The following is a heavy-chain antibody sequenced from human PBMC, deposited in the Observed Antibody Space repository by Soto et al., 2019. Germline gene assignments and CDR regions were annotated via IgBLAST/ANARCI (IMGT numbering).Heavy chain of an antibody. V-gene: IGHV1-2*02. J-gene: IGHJ4*02. D-gene: IGHD2-2*01. CDR3: ARETDLFYCSSTSCYLSY. CDR2: INPNSGGT. Sequence: ASVKVSCKASGYTFTGYYMHWVRQAPGQGLEWMGWINPNSGGTNYAQKFQGRVTMTRDTSISTAYMELSRLRSDDTAVYYCARETDLFYCSSTSCYLSYWGQGTLVNVSS. CDR1: GYTFTGYY.